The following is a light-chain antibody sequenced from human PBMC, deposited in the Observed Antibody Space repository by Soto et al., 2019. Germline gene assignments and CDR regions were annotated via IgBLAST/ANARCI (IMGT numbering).Light chain of an antibody. Sequence: QSALTQPASVSGSPGQSITISCTGTSSDVGGYNYVSWYQQHPGKAPKLMIYEVSNRPSGVSNRFSGSKSDNTASLTISGLRAEDEADYYCSSYRRSSTLVFGSGTKVTVL. CDR2: EVS. CDR3: SSYRRSSTLV. V-gene: IGLV2-14*01. CDR1: SSDVGGYNY. J-gene: IGLJ1*01.